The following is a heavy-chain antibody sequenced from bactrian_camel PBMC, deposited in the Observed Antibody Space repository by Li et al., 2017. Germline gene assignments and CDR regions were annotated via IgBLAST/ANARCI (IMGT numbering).Heavy chain of an antibody. CDR2: IYVGGTGGGS. Sequence: HVQLVESGGGSVQAGGSLRLSCVSSGYNYSPNCMGWFRQAPGKEREEVAAIYVGGTGGGSRYDDSVEGRFTISYQDNSKKSIYLEMNNLRPEDTTMYYCAAEGSCTVPRFVRHRGQGTQVTVS. CDR1: GYNYSPNC. J-gene: IGHJ4*01. CDR3: AAEGSCTVPRFVRH. V-gene: IGHV3-3*01. D-gene: IGHD6*01.